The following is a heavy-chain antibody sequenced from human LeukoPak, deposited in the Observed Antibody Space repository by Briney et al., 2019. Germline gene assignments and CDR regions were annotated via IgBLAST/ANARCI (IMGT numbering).Heavy chain of an antibody. CDR3: ARVCGGDCYSVFDP. D-gene: IGHD2-21*02. CDR1: GYTFSGCY. Sequence: ASVKVSCKASGYTFSGCYMHWVRQAPGQGLEWMGWINPNNGDTKFAQRFQGRVTMTRDTSISTGYMELSSLKSDDTAVYYCARVCGGDCYSVFDPWGQGTLVTVSS. J-gene: IGHJ5*02. CDR2: INPNNGDT. V-gene: IGHV1-2*02.